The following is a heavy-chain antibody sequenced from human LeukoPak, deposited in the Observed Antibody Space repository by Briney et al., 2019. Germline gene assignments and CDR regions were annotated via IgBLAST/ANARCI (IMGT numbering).Heavy chain of an antibody. V-gene: IGHV4-59*08. D-gene: IGHD5-18*01. Sequence: SETLSLTCTVSGGSISSYCWSWIRQPPGKGLEWIGYIYYSGSTNYNPSLKSRATISVDTSKNQFSLKLSSVTAADTAVYYCARTGGYSYGSFDYWGQGTLVTVSS. J-gene: IGHJ4*02. CDR1: GGSISSYC. CDR2: IYYSGST. CDR3: ARTGGYSYGSFDY.